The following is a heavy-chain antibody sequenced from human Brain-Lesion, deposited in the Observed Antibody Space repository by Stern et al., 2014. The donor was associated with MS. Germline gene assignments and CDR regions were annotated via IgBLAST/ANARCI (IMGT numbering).Heavy chain of an antibody. Sequence: QVQLQESGPGLVKPSQTLSLTCIVSGDSISSGSFYWNWIRQPAGKGLEWIGRIYSSGSTNYNPYLKSRVTISGDTSKKQFSLKVISMPAADTAVYYCARETGGYTYGDTDFFDYWGQGALVTVSS. CDR3: ARETGGYTYGDTDFFDY. J-gene: IGHJ4*02. D-gene: IGHD5-18*01. V-gene: IGHV4-61*02. CDR2: IYSSGST. CDR1: GDSISSGSFY.